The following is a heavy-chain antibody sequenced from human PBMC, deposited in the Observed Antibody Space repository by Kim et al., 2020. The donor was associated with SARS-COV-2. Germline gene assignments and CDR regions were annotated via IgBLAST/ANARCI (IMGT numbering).Heavy chain of an antibody. J-gene: IGHJ4*02. Sequence: YTDSVEGRFTLSRDNSKNTVYLQMSSLRAEDTAVYYCARLFCDILTGPFDFWGQGTLVTVSS. V-gene: IGHV3-30*03. D-gene: IGHD3-9*01. CDR3: ARLFCDILTGPFDF.